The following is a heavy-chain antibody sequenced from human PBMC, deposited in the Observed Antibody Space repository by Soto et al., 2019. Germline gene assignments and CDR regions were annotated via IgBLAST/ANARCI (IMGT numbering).Heavy chain of an antibody. CDR1: GFTVSSTF. J-gene: IGHJ6*03. V-gene: IGHV3-66*01. CDR2: FYSGGST. Sequence: ESGGGLVQPGGSLRLSCAASGFTVSSTFVSWVRQAPGKGLEWVSVFYSGGSTYYADPVKGRFTISRDNSKNTVYLQMNSLRAEDTAVYYCARGDMDVWGKGTTVTVSS. CDR3: ARGDMDV.